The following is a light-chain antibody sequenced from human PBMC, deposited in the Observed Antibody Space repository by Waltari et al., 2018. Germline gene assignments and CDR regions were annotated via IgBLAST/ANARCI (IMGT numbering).Light chain of an antibody. CDR2: LAF. CDR3: MQTLQAPVT. V-gene: IGKV2-28*01. CDR1: QSLLHRNGYTS. Sequence: ESVMTQSPLSLPVTPGEPASISCRSSQSLLHRNGYTSLDWYLQKPGQSPQLLIYLAFNRASGVPDRFSGSGSGTDFTLKISRVEAEDVGVYYCMQTLQAPVTFGQGTKVEIK. J-gene: IGKJ1*01.